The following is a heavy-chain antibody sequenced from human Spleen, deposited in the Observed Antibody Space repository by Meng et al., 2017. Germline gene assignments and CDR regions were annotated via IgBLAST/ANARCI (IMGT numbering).Heavy chain of an antibody. CDR2: ISVSGGNT. J-gene: IGHJ4*02. V-gene: IGHV3-23*01. CDR1: GFTFSSYA. D-gene: IGHD1-1*01. Sequence: GESLKISCAASGFTFSSYAMNWVRQAPGKGLEWVSLISVSGGNTYYADSVKGRFTISRDNSKNTLYLQMNSLRAEDTAVYYCATKTTELDNWGQGNQV. CDR3: ATKTTELDN.